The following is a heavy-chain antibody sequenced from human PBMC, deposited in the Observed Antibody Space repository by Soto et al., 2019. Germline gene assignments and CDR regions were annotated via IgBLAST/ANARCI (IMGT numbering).Heavy chain of an antibody. CDR3: AKDLDLGYSSSWFCGDV. D-gene: IGHD6-13*01. V-gene: IGHV3-23*01. J-gene: IGHJ6*02. CDR1: GFTFSSYA. Sequence: GGSLRLSCAASGFTFSSYAMSWVRQAPGKGLEWVSAISGSGGSTYYADSVKGRFTISRDNSKNTLYLQMNSLRAEDTAVYYCAKDLDLGYSSSWFCGDVWGQGTTVTVSS. CDR2: ISGSGGST.